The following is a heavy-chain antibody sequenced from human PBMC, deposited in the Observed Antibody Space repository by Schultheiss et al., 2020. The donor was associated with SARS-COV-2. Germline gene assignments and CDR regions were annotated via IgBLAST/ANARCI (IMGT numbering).Heavy chain of an antibody. D-gene: IGHD3-22*01. CDR2: INPNSGGT. Sequence: ASVKVSCKASGYTFTSYDINWVRQATGQGLEWMGWINPNSGGTNYAQKLQGRVTMTRDTSISTAYMELSRLRSDDTAVYYCASYTYYYDSSGYSFDYWGQGTLVTVSS. V-gene: IGHV1-2*02. CDR1: GYTFTSYD. CDR3: ASYTYYYDSSGYSFDY. J-gene: IGHJ4*02.